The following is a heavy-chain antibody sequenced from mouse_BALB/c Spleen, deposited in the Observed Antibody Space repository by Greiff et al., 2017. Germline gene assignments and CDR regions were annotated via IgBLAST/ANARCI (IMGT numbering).Heavy chain of an antibody. CDR2: ISYSGST. V-gene: IGHV3-8*02. Sequence: EVQLQESGPSLVKPSQTLSLTCSVTGDSITSGYWNWIRKFPGNKLEYMGYISYSGSTYYNPSLKSRISITRDTSKNQYYLQLNSVTTEDTATYYCARFYGNSGVGYAMDYWGQGTSVTVSS. CDR3: ARFYGNSGVGYAMDY. D-gene: IGHD2-1*01. J-gene: IGHJ4*01. CDR1: GDSITSGY.